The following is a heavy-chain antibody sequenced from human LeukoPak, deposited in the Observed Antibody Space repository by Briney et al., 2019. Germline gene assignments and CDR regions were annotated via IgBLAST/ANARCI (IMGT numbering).Heavy chain of an antibody. CDR3: AIHQSSGWYSNYFDY. CDR1: GFTFSSYA. Sequence: GGSLRLSCAASGFTFSSYAMSWVRQAPGKGLKWVSAISGSGGSTYYADSVKGRCTISRENSKNTLYLQMNSLRAEDTAVYYCAIHQSSGWYSNYFDYWGQGTLVTVSS. J-gene: IGHJ4*02. CDR2: ISGSGGST. V-gene: IGHV3-23*01. D-gene: IGHD6-19*01.